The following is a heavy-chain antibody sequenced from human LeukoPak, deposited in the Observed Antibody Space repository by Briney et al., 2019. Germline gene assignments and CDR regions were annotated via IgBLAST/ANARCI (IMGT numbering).Heavy chain of an antibody. Sequence: GGSLRLSCAASGFSFSSYAMSWGREAPGEGLEWVLAIRGSSGSTYYADSVKGRFTISRDNSKNSLYLQMNSLRAEDTAVYYCAKDVGSYFDYWGQGTLGTVSS. D-gene: IGHD2-15*01. CDR1: GFSFSSYA. CDR3: AKDVGSYFDY. V-gene: IGHV3-23*01. J-gene: IGHJ4*02. CDR2: IRGSSGST.